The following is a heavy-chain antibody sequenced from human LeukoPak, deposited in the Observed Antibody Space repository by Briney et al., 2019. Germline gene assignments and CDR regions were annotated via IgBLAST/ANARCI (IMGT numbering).Heavy chain of an antibody. CDR3: ARADYDYVWRSYRSTYYLDY. D-gene: IGHD3-16*02. CDR2: INPDSGGT. J-gene: IGHJ4*02. Sequence: ASVMVSCKASGYTFAGYYIHWVRQAPGQGLEWMGWINPDSGGTIYAAKFQGRVTLTRDTSISTAYMEMRSLRTDDTAVYYCARADYDYVWRSYRSTYYLDYWGQGTLVTASS. CDR1: GYTFAGYY. V-gene: IGHV1-2*02.